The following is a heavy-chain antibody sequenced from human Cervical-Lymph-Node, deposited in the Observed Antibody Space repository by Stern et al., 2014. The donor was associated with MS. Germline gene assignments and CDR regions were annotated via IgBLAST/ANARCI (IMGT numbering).Heavy chain of an antibody. Sequence: QVTLRESGPALVKPTQTLTLTCTFSGFSLSTSGMRVSWIRQPPGKALEWLARIALDGDEFYSTYLKNRLTISKDTSKNQVVLTMTNMDPVDTATYYCARIYSPSSGWYRFDYWGQGTLVTVSS. D-gene: IGHD6-19*01. J-gene: IGHJ4*02. CDR3: ARIYSPSSGWYRFDY. CDR2: IALDGDE. V-gene: IGHV2-70*04. CDR1: GFSLSTSGMR.